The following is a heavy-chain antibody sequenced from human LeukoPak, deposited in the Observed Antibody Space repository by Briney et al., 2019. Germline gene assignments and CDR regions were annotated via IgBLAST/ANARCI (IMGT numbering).Heavy chain of an antibody. CDR1: GFTFSSYA. V-gene: IGHV3-48*04. D-gene: IGHD2-21*02. J-gene: IGHJ4*02. CDR2: ISSSGSTI. Sequence: GGSLRLSCAASGFTFSSYAMSWVRQAPGKGLEWVSCISSSGSTIFYADSVKGRFTISRDNAKSSLFLQMNSLRAEDTAVYYCARVNRVTAIQELDYWGQGTLVTVSS. CDR3: ARVNRVTAIQELDY.